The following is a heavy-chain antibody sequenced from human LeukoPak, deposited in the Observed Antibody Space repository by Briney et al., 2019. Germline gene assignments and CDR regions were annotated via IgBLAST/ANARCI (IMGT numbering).Heavy chain of an antibody. CDR1: GFTFSSYA. D-gene: IGHD6-13*01. V-gene: IGHV3-23*01. J-gene: IGHJ4*02. Sequence: GGSLRLSCAASGFTFSSYAMSWVRQAPGKGLEWVSGISGSGQMTYYADSVKGRFIISGDNSKNTLYLQMKSLRVDDTAVYYCAKVNAYHLAGYFDYWGQGTLVTVSS. CDR3: AKVNAYHLAGYFDY. CDR2: ISGSGQMT.